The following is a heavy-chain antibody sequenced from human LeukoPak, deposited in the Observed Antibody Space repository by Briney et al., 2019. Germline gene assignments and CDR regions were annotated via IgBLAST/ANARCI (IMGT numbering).Heavy chain of an antibody. Sequence: NPGGSLRLSCAASGFTFSSYSMNWVRQAPGKGLEWVSSISSSSSYIYYADSVKGRFTISRDNAKNSLYLQMNSLRAEDTAVYYCARDSGILAAPDYWGQGTLVTVSS. V-gene: IGHV3-21*01. CDR3: ARDSGILAAPDY. D-gene: IGHD2-15*01. J-gene: IGHJ4*02. CDR2: ISSSSSYI. CDR1: GFTFSSYS.